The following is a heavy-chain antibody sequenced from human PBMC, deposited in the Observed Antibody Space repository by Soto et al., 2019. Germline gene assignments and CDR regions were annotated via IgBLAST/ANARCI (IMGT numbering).Heavy chain of an antibody. CDR1: GGSISSVDYY. CDR3: ARARVVTIGGMDV. V-gene: IGHV4-30-4*01. CDR2: IYYSGST. Sequence: PSETLSLTCTVSGGSISSVDYYWSWVRQPPGKGLEWIGYIYYSGSTFFNPSLRSRVTISKDTSRNQFSLRLNSVTAADTAVYYCARARVVTIGGMDVWGQGTTVTVSS. J-gene: IGHJ6*02. D-gene: IGHD3-3*01.